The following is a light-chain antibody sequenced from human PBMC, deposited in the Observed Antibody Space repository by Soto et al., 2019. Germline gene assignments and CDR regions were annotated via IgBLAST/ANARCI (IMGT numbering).Light chain of an antibody. J-gene: IGLJ3*02. CDR1: SSDVGGYNF. Sequence: QSVLTQTASVSGSPGQSITISCTGSSSDVGGYNFVSWYQQHPGKAPKLIIHEVSNRPSGVSNRFSGSKSGNTASLTISGLQAEDEAVYYCCSHSTSVIWMFGGGTKLTVL. CDR2: EVS. V-gene: IGLV2-14*01. CDR3: CSHSTSVIWM.